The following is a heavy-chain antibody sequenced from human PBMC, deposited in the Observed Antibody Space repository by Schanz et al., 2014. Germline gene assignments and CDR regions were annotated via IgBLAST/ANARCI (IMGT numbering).Heavy chain of an antibody. Sequence: EVQLVESGGGLIQPGGSLRLSCAASGFNVSTNYMSWVRQAPGKGLEWVGRIENNANGATTDYAAPVKGRFTVSRDDSRNTLYLQMNTLRTDDTALYYCTTFNNRDALYIWGQGTMVSVSS. CDR3: TTFNNRDALYI. J-gene: IGHJ3*02. CDR1: GFNVSTNY. D-gene: IGHD1-20*01. V-gene: IGHV3-15*04. CDR2: IENNANGATT.